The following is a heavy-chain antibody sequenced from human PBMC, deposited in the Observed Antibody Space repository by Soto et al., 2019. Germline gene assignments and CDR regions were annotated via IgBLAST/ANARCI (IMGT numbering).Heavy chain of an antibody. CDR3: VRSRSGAVADSFDY. D-gene: IGHD3-10*01. V-gene: IGHV3-30*04. Sequence: PGGSLRLSXAASGFTFSRHAIHWVRQAPGKGLEWVAVISKDGSNTYYVDSVKGRFTISRDNSKNTLYLQMNSLGDEDTAVYYCVRSRSGAVADSFDYWGQGTQVTVSS. CDR1: GFTFSRHA. CDR2: ISKDGSNT. J-gene: IGHJ4*02.